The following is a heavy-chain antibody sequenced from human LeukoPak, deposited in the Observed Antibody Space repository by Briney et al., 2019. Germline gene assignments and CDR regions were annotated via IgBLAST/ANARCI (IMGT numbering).Heavy chain of an antibody. CDR1: GLTFSSYG. V-gene: IGHV3-30*02. CDR2: IRYDGSNK. CDR3: AKDVRGCSSTSCYYMDV. Sequence: GGSLRLSCAAYGLTFSSYGMHWVRQAPGKGLEWVAFIRYDGSNKYYADSVKGRFTISRDNSKNTLYLQMNSLRAEDTAVYYCAKDVRGCSSTSCYYMDVWGKGTTVTISS. D-gene: IGHD2-2*01. J-gene: IGHJ6*03.